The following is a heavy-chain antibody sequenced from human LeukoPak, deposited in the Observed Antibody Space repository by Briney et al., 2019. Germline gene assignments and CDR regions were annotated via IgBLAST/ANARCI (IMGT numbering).Heavy chain of an antibody. CDR3: ARVGLLLWFGEYPTYFDY. Sequence: GGSLRLSCAASGFTFSSYAMSWVRQAPGKGLEWVSAISGSGGSTYYADSVKGRFTISRDNSKNTLYLQMNSLRAEDTAVYYCARVGLLLWFGEYPTYFDYWGQGTLVTVSS. CDR1: GFTFSSYA. CDR2: ISGSGGST. V-gene: IGHV3-23*01. J-gene: IGHJ4*02. D-gene: IGHD3-10*01.